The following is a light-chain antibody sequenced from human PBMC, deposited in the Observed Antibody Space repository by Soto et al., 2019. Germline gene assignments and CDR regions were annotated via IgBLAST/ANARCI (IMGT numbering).Light chain of an antibody. J-gene: IGKJ2*01. V-gene: IGKV1-9*01. Sequence: DIQLTQSPFFLSASVGDRVTISCRASQAIYSYLAWYQQKPGKAPKLLIFGASKLQSGVPSRFSGSGSGTEFNLTISSLQPEDFATYYCQQLNSHPRTFGQGTKLEIK. CDR1: QAIYSY. CDR3: QQLNSHPRT. CDR2: GAS.